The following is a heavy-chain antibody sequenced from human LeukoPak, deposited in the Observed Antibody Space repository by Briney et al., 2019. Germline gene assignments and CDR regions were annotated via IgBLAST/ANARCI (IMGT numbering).Heavy chain of an antibody. CDR2: ISGSGGST. V-gene: IGHV3-23*01. J-gene: IGHJ4*02. CDR1: GFTFSSYA. Sequence: GGSLRLSCAASGFTFSSYAMSWVRQAPGKGLEWVSGISGSGGSTYYADSVKGRFTISRDNAKNSLYLQMNSLRAEDTAVYYCARARYDSSGYYGILDYWGQGTLVTVSS. D-gene: IGHD3-22*01. CDR3: ARARYDSSGYYGILDY.